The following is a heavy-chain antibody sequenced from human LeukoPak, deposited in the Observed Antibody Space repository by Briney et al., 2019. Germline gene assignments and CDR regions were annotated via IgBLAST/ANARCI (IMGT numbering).Heavy chain of an antibody. CDR1: AFSLSAYN. CDR3: AREHEYNGGSSWFPDY. D-gene: IGHD6-13*01. Sequence: KPGGSLRLSCAASAFSLSAYNMNWVRQAPGKGLEWVSSISSSSSYIYYADSVKGRFTISRDNAKSSLYLQMNSLRAEDTAVYYCAREHEYNGGSSWFPDYWGQGTLVTVSS. CDR2: ISSSSSYI. J-gene: IGHJ4*02. V-gene: IGHV3-21*01.